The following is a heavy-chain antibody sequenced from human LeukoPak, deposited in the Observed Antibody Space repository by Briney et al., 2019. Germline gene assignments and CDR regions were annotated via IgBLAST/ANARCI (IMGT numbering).Heavy chain of an antibody. D-gene: IGHD1-26*01. CDR3: VGGAPLDF. CDR1: GFSFSTYW. J-gene: IGHJ4*02. Sequence: GGSLRLSCAASGFSFSTYWMNWVRQDPGKGLVWLSRINDDGSTTQYADSVKGRFTISRDNAKNMVYSQMNSLRAEDTAVYYCVGGAPLDFWGQGTLVTVSS. CDR2: INDDGSTT. V-gene: IGHV3-74*03.